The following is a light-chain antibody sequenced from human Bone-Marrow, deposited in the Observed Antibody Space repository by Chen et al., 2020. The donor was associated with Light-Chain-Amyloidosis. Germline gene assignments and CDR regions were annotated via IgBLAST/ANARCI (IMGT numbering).Light chain of an antibody. J-gene: IGLJ2*01. CDR1: DLPRKY. CDR3: PSADSSGTYEVI. Sequence: SYELTQPPSVSVSPGQTARITCSGDDLPRKYAYWYQQKPGPAPVLVIHRDTERPSGISERFSGSSSGTTATWTISGVQAEDEADYHCPSADSSGTYEVIFGGGTKLTVL. CDR2: RDT. V-gene: IGLV3-25*03.